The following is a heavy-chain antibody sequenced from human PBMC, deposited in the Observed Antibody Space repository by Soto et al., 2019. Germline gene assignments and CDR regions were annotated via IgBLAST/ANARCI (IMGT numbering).Heavy chain of an antibody. CDR1: GDTFTDYY. CDR3: SRGEHVVVVTAALDY. CDR2: VNPSGGHT. V-gene: IGHV1-46*01. Sequence: QVQLMQSGAEVKKPGASVKVSCKASGDTFTDYYIHWVRQAPGQGLEWMGTVNPSGGHTTYAQHFLGRVTRTRDTSTSPLYMELTRLTSDDTAIYYCSRGEHVVVVTAALDYWGQGTLVTVSS. D-gene: IGHD2-21*02. J-gene: IGHJ4*02.